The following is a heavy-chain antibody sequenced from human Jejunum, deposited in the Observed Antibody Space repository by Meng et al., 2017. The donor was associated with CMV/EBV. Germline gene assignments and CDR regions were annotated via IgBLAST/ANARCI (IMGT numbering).Heavy chain of an antibody. Sequence: AASGFTFSSYGMSWVRQVPGKGLEWVSGISDTGSSTYYADSVKGRFTISRDNSKNTLYLQMNSLRAEDTAVYYCAKDRLTIAFLDYWGQGTQVTVSS. J-gene: IGHJ4*02. CDR3: AKDRLTIAFLDY. CDR2: ISDTGSST. CDR1: GFTFSSYG. D-gene: IGHD3-10*01. V-gene: IGHV3-23*01.